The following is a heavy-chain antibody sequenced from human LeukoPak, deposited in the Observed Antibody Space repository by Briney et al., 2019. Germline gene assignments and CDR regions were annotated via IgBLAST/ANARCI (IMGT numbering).Heavy chain of an antibody. J-gene: IGHJ1*01. CDR2: MNPNSGNT. D-gene: IGHD2-21*02. CDR3: ASGSYCGGDCYSPLQY. CDR1: GYTFTSYD. V-gene: IGHV1-8*01. Sequence: ASVKVSCKASGYTFTSYDINWVRQATGQGLEWMGWMNPNSGNTGYAQKFQGRVTMTRNTSISTAYMELSSLRSEDTAVYYCASGSYCGGDCYSPLQYWGQGTLVIVSS.